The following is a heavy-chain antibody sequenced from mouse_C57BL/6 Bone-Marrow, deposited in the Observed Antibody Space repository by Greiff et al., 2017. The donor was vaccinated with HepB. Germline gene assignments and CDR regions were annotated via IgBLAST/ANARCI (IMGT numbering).Heavy chain of an antibody. CDR1: GYTFTSYW. Sequence: QVQLQQPGAELVKPGASVKLSCKASGYTFTSYWLQWVKQRPGQGLEWIGEIDPSDSYTNYNQKFKGKATLTVDTSSSQAYMQLSSLTAEDSAVYYCSNYYGSSYGYFDVWGTGTTVTVSS. CDR3: SNYYGSSYGYFDV. V-gene: IGHV1-50*01. J-gene: IGHJ1*03. D-gene: IGHD1-1*01. CDR2: IDPSDSYT.